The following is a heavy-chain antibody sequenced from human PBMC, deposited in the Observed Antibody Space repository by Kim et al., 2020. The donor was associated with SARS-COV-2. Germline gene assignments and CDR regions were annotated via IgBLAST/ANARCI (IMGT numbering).Heavy chain of an antibody. D-gene: IGHD6-6*01. Sequence: TPSRKSRVTISVDTSTNQFSLRLGSVTAADTAMYYCARGRAARSKNYFDYWGQGTLVTVSS. CDR3: ARGRAARSKNYFDY. J-gene: IGHJ4*02. V-gene: IGHV4-34*01.